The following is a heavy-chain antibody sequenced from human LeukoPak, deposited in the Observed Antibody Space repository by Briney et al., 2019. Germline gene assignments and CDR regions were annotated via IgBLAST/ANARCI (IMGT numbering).Heavy chain of an antibody. CDR2: IIPIFGTA. D-gene: IGHD6-19*01. CDR1: GGTFSSYA. Sequence: GASVKVSCKASGGTFSSYAISWVRQAPGQGLEWMGGIIPIFGTANYAQKFQGRVTITADESTSTAYMELSSLRSEDTAVYYCARAGPQWPIPHPFDYWGQGTLVTVSS. CDR3: ARAGPQWPIPHPFDY. J-gene: IGHJ4*02. V-gene: IGHV1-69*13.